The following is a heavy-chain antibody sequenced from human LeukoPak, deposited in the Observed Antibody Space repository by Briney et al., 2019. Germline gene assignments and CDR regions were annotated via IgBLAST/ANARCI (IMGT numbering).Heavy chain of an antibody. CDR1: GFTFSSYG. V-gene: IGHV3-33*01. J-gene: IGHJ4*02. Sequence: GGSLRLSCAASGFTFSSYGMHWVRQAPGKGLEWVAVIWYDGSNKYYADSVKGRFTISRDNAKNSLYLQMNSLRAEDTAVYYCTRGMIRGVMDDYWGQGTLVTVSS. D-gene: IGHD3-10*01. CDR2: IWYDGSNK. CDR3: TRGMIRGVMDDY.